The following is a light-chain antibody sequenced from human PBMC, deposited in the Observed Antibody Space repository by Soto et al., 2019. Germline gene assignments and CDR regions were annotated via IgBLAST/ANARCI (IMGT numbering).Light chain of an antibody. Sequence: QSVLTQPPSASGSPGQSVTISCTGTSSDVGGYNYVSWYQQHPGKAPKLMIYEVSKRPSGVPDRCSGSKSGNTASLTVSGLQAEDEADYYCSSYAGSNNLVFGGGTKLNVL. CDR3: SSYAGSNNLV. CDR2: EVS. CDR1: SSDVGGYNY. J-gene: IGLJ2*01. V-gene: IGLV2-8*01.